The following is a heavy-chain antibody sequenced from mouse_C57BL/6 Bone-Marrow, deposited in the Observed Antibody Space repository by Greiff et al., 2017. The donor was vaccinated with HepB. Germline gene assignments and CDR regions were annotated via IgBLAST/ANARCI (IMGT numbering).Heavy chain of an antibody. D-gene: IGHD3-2*02. V-gene: IGHV1-82*01. CDR1: GYAFSSSW. J-gene: IGHJ3*01. CDR2: IYPGDGDT. Sequence: QVTLKVSGPELVKPGASVKISCKASGYAFSSSWMNWVKQRPGKGLEWIGRIYPGDGDTNYNGKFKGKATLTADKSSSTAYMQLSSLTSEDSAVYFCARSGASSGYGFAYWGQGTLVTVSA. CDR3: ARSGASSGYGFAY.